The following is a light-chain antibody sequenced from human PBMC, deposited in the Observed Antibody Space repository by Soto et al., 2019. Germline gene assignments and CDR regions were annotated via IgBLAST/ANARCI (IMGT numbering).Light chain of an antibody. V-gene: IGKV3-20*01. J-gene: IGKJ1*01. CDR1: QSVSSSY. CDR2: GAS. Sequence: EIVLTQSPGTLSLSPGERATLSCRASQSVSSSYLAWYQQKPGQAPRLLIYGASSRSTGIPDRFSGSGSGTDFTLTISRLEPEDVAVYYGQQYGSSPRTFGQGTKVYIK. CDR3: QQYGSSPRT.